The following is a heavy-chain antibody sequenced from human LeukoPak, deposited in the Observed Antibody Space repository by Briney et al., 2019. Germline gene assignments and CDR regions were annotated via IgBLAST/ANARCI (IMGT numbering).Heavy chain of an antibody. CDR1: GFTFGSYA. J-gene: IGHJ4*02. D-gene: IGHD6-13*01. CDR3: AKTPLYSSSWYGSDY. Sequence: GGSLRLSCAASGFTFGSYAMSWVRQAPGMGLEWVSAISGSGGSTYYADSVKGRFTISRDNSKNTLYLQMNSLRAEDTAVYYCAKTPLYSSSWYGSDYWGQGTLVTVSS. CDR2: ISGSGGST. V-gene: IGHV3-23*01.